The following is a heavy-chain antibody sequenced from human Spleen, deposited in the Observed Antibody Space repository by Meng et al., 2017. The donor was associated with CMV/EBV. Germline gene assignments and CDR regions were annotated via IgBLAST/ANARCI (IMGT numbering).Heavy chain of an antibody. CDR1: GFTFSNYA. V-gene: IGHV3-23*01. CDR2: ISDSGGST. CDR3: AKHTSITLIVVQQ. D-gene: IGHD3-22*01. J-gene: IGHJ1*01. Sequence: CAASGFTFSNYAMSWVRQAPGKGLEWVSGISDSGGSTYYADSVKGRFTISRDNSKNTLHLQMNSLRAGDTAMYYCAKHTSITLIVVQQWGPGTLVTVSS.